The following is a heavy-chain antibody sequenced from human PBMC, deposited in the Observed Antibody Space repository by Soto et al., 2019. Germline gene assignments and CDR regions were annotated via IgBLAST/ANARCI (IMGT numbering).Heavy chain of an antibody. D-gene: IGHD3-16*02. J-gene: IGHJ4*02. V-gene: IGHV4-31*03. CDR1: GVTVRSAASY. Sequence: SSETLTLTCTVSGVTVRSAASYWCWIRQHPGKGLEWIGNICHTVSTYYSPSIKSRVVISLDTSNNQFSLTLSAVTAADTAVYYCARYRFSGNKWSKFDYWGQGTLVTVSS. CDR3: ARYRFSGNKWSKFDY. CDR2: ICHTVST.